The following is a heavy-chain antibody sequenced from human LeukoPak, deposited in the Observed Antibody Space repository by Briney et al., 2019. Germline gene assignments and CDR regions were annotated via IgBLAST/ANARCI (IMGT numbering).Heavy chain of an antibody. Sequence: PGRSLRLSCAASGFTFSTNAMHWVRQAPGKGLEWVSVISYDGSIKYYADSVKGRFSISRDSSKNILNLQMNSLRGDDTAVYYCAKDRCSNGIGCYYYYMDVWGKGTTVTIYS. D-gene: IGHD2-8*01. CDR3: AKDRCSNGIGCYYYYMDV. V-gene: IGHV3-30*04. CDR2: ISYDGSIK. J-gene: IGHJ6*03. CDR1: GFTFSTNA.